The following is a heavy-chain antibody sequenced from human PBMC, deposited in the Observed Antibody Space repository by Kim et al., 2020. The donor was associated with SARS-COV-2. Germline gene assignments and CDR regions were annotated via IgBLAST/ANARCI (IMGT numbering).Heavy chain of an antibody. CDR2: ISWNSGSI. CDR1: GFTFDDYA. CDR3: AKGDQVGWELHDAFDI. J-gene: IGHJ3*02. Sequence: GGSLRLSCAASGFTFDDYAMHWVRQAPGKGLEWVSGISWNSGSIGYADSVKGRFTISRDNAKNSLYLQMNSLRAEDTALYYCAKGDQVGWELHDAFDIWGQGTMVTVSS. D-gene: IGHD1-26*01. V-gene: IGHV3-9*01.